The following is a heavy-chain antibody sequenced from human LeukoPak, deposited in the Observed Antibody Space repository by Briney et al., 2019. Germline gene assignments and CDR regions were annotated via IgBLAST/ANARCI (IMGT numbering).Heavy chain of an antibody. CDR3: ARHAASGYSLDAFDI. CDR1: GYSISSGYY. CDR2: IYHSGST. Sequence: SETLSLTCAVSGYSISSGYYWGWIRQPPGKGLEWIGSIYHSGSTYYNPSLRSRVTISVDTSKNQFSLKLSSVTAADTAVYYCARHAASGYSLDAFDIWGQGTMVTASS. J-gene: IGHJ3*02. D-gene: IGHD3-22*01. V-gene: IGHV4-38-2*01.